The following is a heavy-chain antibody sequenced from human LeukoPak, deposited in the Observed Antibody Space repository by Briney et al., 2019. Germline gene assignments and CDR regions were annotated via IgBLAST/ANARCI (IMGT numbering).Heavy chain of an antibody. J-gene: IGHJ4*02. CDR3: ARAEGNYYDSSTGDY. V-gene: IGHV3-20*04. D-gene: IGHD3-22*01. CDR1: GFTFDDYG. CDR2: INWNGGST. Sequence: GGSLRLSCAASGFTFDDYGMSWVRQAPGKGLEWDYGINWNGGSTGYADSVKGRFTISRDNAKNSLYLQMNSLRAEDTALYYCARAEGNYYDSSTGDYWGQGTLVTVSA.